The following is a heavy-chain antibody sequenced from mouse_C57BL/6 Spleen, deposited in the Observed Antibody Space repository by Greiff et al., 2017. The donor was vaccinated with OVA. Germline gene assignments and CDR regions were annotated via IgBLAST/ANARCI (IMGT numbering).Heavy chain of an antibody. Sequence: EVQLVESGGGLVKPGGSLKLSCAASGFTFSDYGMHWVRQAPEKGLEWVAYISSGSSTIYYADTVKGRFTFSRDNAKNTLFLQMTSLRSEDTAMYYCARCGLYGYGDPGHYWGQGTTLTVSS. V-gene: IGHV5-17*01. J-gene: IGHJ2*01. CDR2: ISSGSSTI. D-gene: IGHD2-2*01. CDR1: GFTFSDYG. CDR3: ARCGLYGYGDPGHY.